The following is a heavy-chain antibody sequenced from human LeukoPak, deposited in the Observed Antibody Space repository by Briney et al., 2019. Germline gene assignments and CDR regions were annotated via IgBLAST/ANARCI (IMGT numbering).Heavy chain of an antibody. CDR3: ASSDYSYGATIPKNN. CDR2: LYSGGTT. Sequence: SGTLSLTCTVSGGSMTIYYWSWIRQPAGKGLEWIGRLYSGGTTNYNPSLRSRVTMSFDSSKNLFSLKLRSATAADTAVYFCASSDYSYGATIPKNNWGQGTLVTVSS. CDR1: GGSMTIYY. D-gene: IGHD6-25*01. V-gene: IGHV4-4*07. J-gene: IGHJ4*02.